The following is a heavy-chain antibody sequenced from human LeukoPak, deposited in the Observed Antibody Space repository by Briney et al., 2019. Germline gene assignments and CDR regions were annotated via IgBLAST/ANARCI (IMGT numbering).Heavy chain of an antibody. CDR2: ISAYNGNT. Sequence: ASVKVSCKASGYTFTSYGISWVRQAPGQGLEWMGWISAYNGNTNYAQKLQGRVTTTTDTSTSTAYMELRSLRSDDTAVYYCARHRTPDADCSSTSCYRSGAGRWFDPWGQGTLVTVSS. V-gene: IGHV1-18*04. CDR3: ARHRTPDADCSSTSCYRSGAGRWFDP. CDR1: GYTFTSYG. D-gene: IGHD2-2*02. J-gene: IGHJ5*02.